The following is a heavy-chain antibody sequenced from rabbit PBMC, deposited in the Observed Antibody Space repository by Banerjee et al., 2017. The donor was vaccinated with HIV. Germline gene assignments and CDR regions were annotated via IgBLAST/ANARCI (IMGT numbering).Heavy chain of an antibody. J-gene: IGHJ3*01. Sequence: QEQLEESGGDLVKPEGSLTLTCTASGFSFSNKYVMCWVRQAPGKGLEWIACINTSSGNTVYANWAKGRFTISKTSSTTVTLQMTTLTAADTATYTCARGGGSTDWGHDLWGQGTLVTVS. D-gene: IGHD4-1*01. V-gene: IGHV1S45*01. CDR1: GFSFSNKYV. CDR2: INTSSGNT. CDR3: ARGGGSTDWGHDL.